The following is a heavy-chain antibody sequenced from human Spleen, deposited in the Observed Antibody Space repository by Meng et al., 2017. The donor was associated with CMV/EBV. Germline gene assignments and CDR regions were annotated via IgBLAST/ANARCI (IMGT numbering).Heavy chain of an antibody. CDR1: SYT. J-gene: IGHJ6*02. Sequence: SYTISWVRQAPGQGLEWMGRIIPILGIANYAQKFQGRVTITADKSTSTAYMELSSLRSEDTAVYYCARDAGDIAYYGMDVWGQGTTVTVSS. CDR3: ARDAGDIAYYGMDV. CDR2: IIPILGIA. D-gene: IGHD2-15*01. V-gene: IGHV1-69*04.